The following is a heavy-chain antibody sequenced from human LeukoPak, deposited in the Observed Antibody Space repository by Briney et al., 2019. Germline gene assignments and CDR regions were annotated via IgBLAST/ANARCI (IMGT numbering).Heavy chain of an antibody. CDR3: ARVDTGLTY. CDR1: GYTFTTFE. CDR2: VNPNSGDT. V-gene: IGHV1-8*02. Sequence: ASVKVSCKASGYTFTTFEISWVRQAPGQGLEWMGWVNPNSGDTGYAQQIQGRVNLTRNTAIATAYMELSSLKSEDTAVYYCARVDTGLTYWSQGTLIIVSS. D-gene: IGHD2-8*02. J-gene: IGHJ4*02.